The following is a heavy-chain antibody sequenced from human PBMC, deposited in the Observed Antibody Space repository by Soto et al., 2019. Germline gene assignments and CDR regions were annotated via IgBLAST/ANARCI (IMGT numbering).Heavy chain of an antibody. Sequence: PGGSLRLSCAASGFTFSSYWMSWVRQAPGKGLEWVANIKQDGSNKYYADSVKGRFTISRDNSKNTLYLQMNSLRAEDTAVYYCAKDHDDFWSGYYRGLNDYYYYGMDVWGQGTTVTVSS. CDR1: GFTFSSYW. CDR3: AKDHDDFWSGYYRGLNDYYYYGMDV. CDR2: IKQDGSNK. V-gene: IGHV3-7*01. J-gene: IGHJ6*02. D-gene: IGHD3-3*01.